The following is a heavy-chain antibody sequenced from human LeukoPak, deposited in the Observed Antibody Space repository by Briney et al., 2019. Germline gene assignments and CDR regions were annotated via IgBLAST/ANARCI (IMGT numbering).Heavy chain of an antibody. J-gene: IGHJ4*02. D-gene: IGHD5-24*01. CDR3: ARTIEMATISYFDY. V-gene: IGHV3-48*03. CDR1: GFTFSSYE. Sequence: GGSLRLSCAASGFTFSSYEMNWVRQAPGKGLEWVSYISSSDGTIYYADSVKGRFTISRDNAKSSLYLQMNSLRAGDTAVYYCARTIEMATISYFDYWGQGTLVTVSS. CDR2: ISSSDGTI.